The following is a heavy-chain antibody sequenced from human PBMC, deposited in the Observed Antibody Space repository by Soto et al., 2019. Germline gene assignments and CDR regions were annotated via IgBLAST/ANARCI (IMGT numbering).Heavy chain of an antibody. D-gene: IGHD2-15*01. Sequence: QVQLVQSGAEVKKPGASVKVSCKASGYTFTSYAMHWVRQAPGQRLEWMGWINAGNGNTKYSQKFQGRVTITRDTSASTAYMELSSLRSEDTAVYYCARDVVVVAVNWFDPWGQGTLVTVSS. CDR2: INAGNGNT. J-gene: IGHJ5*02. V-gene: IGHV1-3*01. CDR3: ARDVVVVAVNWFDP. CDR1: GYTFTSYA.